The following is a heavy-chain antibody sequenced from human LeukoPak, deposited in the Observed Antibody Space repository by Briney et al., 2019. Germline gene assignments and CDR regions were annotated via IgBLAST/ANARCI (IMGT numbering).Heavy chain of an antibody. Sequence: GGSLRLSCAASGFTFSNYGMNWVRQAPGKGLEWVSGISGSGDTTYYADSVKGRFTISRDNSKNTLYLQMNSLRAEDTAVYYCASQILTGYWTFDYWGQGTLVTVSS. CDR3: ASQILTGYWTFDY. D-gene: IGHD3-9*01. V-gene: IGHV3-23*01. CDR2: ISGSGDTT. CDR1: GFTFSNYG. J-gene: IGHJ4*02.